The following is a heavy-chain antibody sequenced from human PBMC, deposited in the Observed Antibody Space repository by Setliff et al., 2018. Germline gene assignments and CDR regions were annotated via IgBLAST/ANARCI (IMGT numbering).Heavy chain of an antibody. V-gene: IGHV1-69*13. J-gene: IGHJ4*02. CDR3: ARWHGSGYFNY. CDR1: GGNFNNYA. Sequence: SVKVSCKASGGNFNNYAINWVRQAPGQGLEWVGRIIPLFGTTNFAQEFQGRVTITADESTETTYMELNSLTSEDTAVYYCARWHGSGYFNYWGQGTLVTVSS. CDR2: IIPLFGTT. D-gene: IGHD3-10*01.